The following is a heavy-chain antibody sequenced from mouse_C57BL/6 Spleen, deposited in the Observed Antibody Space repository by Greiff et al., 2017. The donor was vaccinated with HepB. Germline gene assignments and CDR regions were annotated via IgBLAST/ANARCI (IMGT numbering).Heavy chain of an antibody. Sequence: QVQLQQPGAELVRPGTSVKLSCKASGYTFTSYWMHWVKQRPGQGLEWIGVIDPSDSYTNYNQKFKGKATLTVDTSSSTAYMQLSSLTSEDSAVYYCARETYYYAMDYWGQGTSVTVSS. CDR1: GYTFTSYW. V-gene: IGHV1-59*01. CDR3: ARETYYYAMDY. J-gene: IGHJ4*01. CDR2: IDPSDSYT.